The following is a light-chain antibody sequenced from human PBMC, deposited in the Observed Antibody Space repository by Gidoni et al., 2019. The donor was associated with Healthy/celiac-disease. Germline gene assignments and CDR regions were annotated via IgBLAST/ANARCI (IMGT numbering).Light chain of an antibody. J-gene: IGKJ4*02. CDR3: QRYGSSPTT. Sequence: EIVLTQSPGTLSLSPGERATLSCRASQSVSSSFLAWYQQQPGPAPRLLNYGASSTATSTPNWFSGGGSADDSPLTISILEHDDFAVYCCQRYGSSPTTFGRGTKVEIK. CDR1: QSVSSSF. CDR2: GAS. V-gene: IGKV3-20*01.